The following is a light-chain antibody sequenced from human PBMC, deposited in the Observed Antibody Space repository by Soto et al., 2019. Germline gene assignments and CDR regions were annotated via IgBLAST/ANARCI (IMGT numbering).Light chain of an antibody. CDR3: QQYGSSPHT. J-gene: IGKJ4*01. CDR2: DAS. V-gene: IGKV3-20*01. Sequence: EIVLTHCPGTLSLSPGERATLSCRAIQSVSNSDLAWYQQKPGQTPRLLIYDASSRATGIPDRFSGSGSGTDFTLTISRLEAEDFAAYYCQQYGSSPHTFGGGTKVDIK. CDR1: QSVSNSD.